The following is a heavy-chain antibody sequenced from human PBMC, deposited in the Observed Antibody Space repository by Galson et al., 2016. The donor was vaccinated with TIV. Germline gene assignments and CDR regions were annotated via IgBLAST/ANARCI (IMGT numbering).Heavy chain of an antibody. CDR3: ARTGNYYHYAMDV. V-gene: IGHV3-21*01. D-gene: IGHD7-27*01. CDR1: GFTFSNYN. J-gene: IGHJ6*02. Sequence: SLRLSCAASGFTFSNYNMNWVRQAPGKGLEWVSSISSTSNYIYYGDPVKGRFTVSRDNAENSLHLHMNSLRAEDTAIYFCARTGNYYHYAMDVWGQGTTVIVSS. CDR2: ISSTSNYI.